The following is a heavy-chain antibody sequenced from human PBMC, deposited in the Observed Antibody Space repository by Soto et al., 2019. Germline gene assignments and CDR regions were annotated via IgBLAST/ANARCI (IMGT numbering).Heavy chain of an antibody. CDR3: TTDGSYYEYVSGY. J-gene: IGHJ4*02. CDR2: IKSKTDGGTT. Sequence: EVQLVESGGGLVKPGGSLRLSCAASGFTLSNAWMSWVRQAPGKGLEWVGRIKSKTDGGTTDYAAPVKGRFTISRDDSKNTLYLQMNSLKTEDTAVYYCTTDGSYYEYVSGYWGQGTLVTVSS. CDR1: GFTLSNAW. V-gene: IGHV3-15*01. D-gene: IGHD3-16*01.